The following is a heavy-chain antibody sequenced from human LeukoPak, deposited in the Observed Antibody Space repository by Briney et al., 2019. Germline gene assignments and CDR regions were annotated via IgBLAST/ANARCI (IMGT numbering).Heavy chain of an antibody. V-gene: IGHV4-39*07. CDR1: GDSFTSVTDY. Sequence: SETLSLTCTVSGDSFTSVTDYWAWIRQPPGRGLEWIATGDYSGGTYYNPSLESRVAISADMSKNQISLQLTSVTGADTAVYYCAGERGEEYSSGWYKTNFFYNWGQGIRVTVSS. CDR2: GDYSGGT. CDR3: AGERGEEYSSGWYKTNFFYN. D-gene: IGHD6-19*01. J-gene: IGHJ4*02.